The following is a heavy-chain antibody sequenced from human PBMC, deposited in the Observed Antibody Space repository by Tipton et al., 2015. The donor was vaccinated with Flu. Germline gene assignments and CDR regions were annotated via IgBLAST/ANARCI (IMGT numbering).Heavy chain of an antibody. J-gene: IGHJ5*02. D-gene: IGHD4-11*01. V-gene: IGHV4-38-2*02. Sequence: GLVKPSETLSLKCTVSGGLLNGFFWGWIRQPPGKGLEWIATIHRTGSAYYNPSLKSRVTISVDTSKNQFYLEMRSVTAADMAVYYCARRDFSNYVSDPKNWFDRWGQGTLVTVSS. CDR1: GGLLNGFF. CDR2: IHRTGSA. CDR3: ARRDFSNYVSDPKNWFDR.